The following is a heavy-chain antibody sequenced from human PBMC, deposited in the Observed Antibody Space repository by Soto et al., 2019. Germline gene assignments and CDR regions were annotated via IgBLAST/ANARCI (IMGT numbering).Heavy chain of an antibody. D-gene: IGHD2-15*01. Sequence: GGSLRLSCAASGFTFSSYSMNWVRQAPGKGLEWVSYISSSSSTIYYADSVKGRFTISRDNAKNSLYLQMNSLRAEDTAVYYCVRSSIVVVVAARKDYYYYYMDVWGKGTTVTVSS. J-gene: IGHJ6*03. V-gene: IGHV3-48*01. CDR2: ISSSSSTI. CDR1: GFTFSSYS. CDR3: VRSSIVVVVAARKDYYYYYMDV.